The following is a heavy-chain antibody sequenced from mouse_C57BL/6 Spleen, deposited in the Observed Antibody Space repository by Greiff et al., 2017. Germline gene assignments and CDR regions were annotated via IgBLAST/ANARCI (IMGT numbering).Heavy chain of an antibody. Sequence: QVQLQQSGAELARPGASVKLSCKASGYTFTSYGISWVKQRTGQGLEWIGEIYPRSGNTYYNEKFKGKATLPADKSSSTAYMELRSLTSEDSAVYFCARWINTVVAPSGYFDVWGTGTTVTVSS. J-gene: IGHJ1*03. CDR1: GYTFTSYG. V-gene: IGHV1-81*01. D-gene: IGHD1-1*01. CDR2: IYPRSGNT. CDR3: ARWINTVVAPSGYFDV.